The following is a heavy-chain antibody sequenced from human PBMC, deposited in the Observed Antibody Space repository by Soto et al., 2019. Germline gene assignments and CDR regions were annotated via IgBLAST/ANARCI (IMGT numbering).Heavy chain of an antibody. J-gene: IGHJ4*02. CDR1: GFTFSSHA. CDR3: ARDPGYSGFDFDY. D-gene: IGHD5-12*01. Sequence: XGSLRLSCAASGFTFSSHAMHWVRQAPGKGLEWVAVIWYDGSKKYYGDSVKGRFTVARDDSKSTLSLQMNSLRVEDTAVYYCARDPGYSGFDFDYWGQGNLVTGSS. CDR2: IWYDGSKK. V-gene: IGHV3-33*01.